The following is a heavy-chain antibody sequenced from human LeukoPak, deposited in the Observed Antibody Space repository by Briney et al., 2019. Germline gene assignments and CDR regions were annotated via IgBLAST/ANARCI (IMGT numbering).Heavy chain of an antibody. CDR2: INPSGGST. V-gene: IGHV1-46*01. CDR3: ARAHSSGSTGTYR. D-gene: IGHD3-22*01. J-gene: IGHJ5*02. Sequence: ASVKVSCKASGYTFTSYYMHWVRRAPGQGLEWMGIINPSGGSTSYAQKFQGRVTMTRDMSTSTVYMELSSLRSEDTAVYYCARAHSSGSTGTYRWGQGTLVTVSS. CDR1: GYTFTSYY.